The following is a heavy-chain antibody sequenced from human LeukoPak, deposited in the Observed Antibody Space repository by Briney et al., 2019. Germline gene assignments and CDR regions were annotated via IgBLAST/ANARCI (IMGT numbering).Heavy chain of an antibody. D-gene: IGHD3-9*01. V-gene: IGHV1-18*01. CDR2: ISAYNGNT. Sequence: GASVKVSCKASGYTFTSYGISWVRQAPGQGLEWMGWISAYNGNTNYAQKLQGRVTMTTDTSTSTAYMELRSLRSDDTAVYYCARDRDLDVLRYFDWGGGSFDIWGQGTMVTVSS. CDR1: GYTFTSYG. J-gene: IGHJ3*02. CDR3: ARDRDLDVLRYFDWGGGSFDI.